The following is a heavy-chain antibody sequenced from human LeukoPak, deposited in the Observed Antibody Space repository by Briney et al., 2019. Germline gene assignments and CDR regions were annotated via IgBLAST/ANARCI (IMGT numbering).Heavy chain of an antibody. D-gene: IGHD2-21*02. V-gene: IGHV1-46*01. CDR2: INPSGGRT. CDR3: ASLRSGDYEGFDY. J-gene: IGHJ4*02. CDR1: GYTFTSYY. Sequence: ASVRVSCKASGYTFTSYYMHCVRQAPGQELEWMGIINPSGGRTSYAQKFQGRVTMTRDTSTGTVYMELSSLRSEDTAVYYCASLRSGDYEGFDYWGQGTLVTVSS.